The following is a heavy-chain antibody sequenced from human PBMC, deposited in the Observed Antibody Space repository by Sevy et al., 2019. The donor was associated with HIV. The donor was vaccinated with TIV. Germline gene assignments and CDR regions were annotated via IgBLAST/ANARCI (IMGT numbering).Heavy chain of an antibody. CDR3: ARDCSSTNCLWGLDV. CDR1: GFTFSRYW. D-gene: IGHD2-2*01. CDR2: IKKDGSEK. V-gene: IGHV3-7*03. J-gene: IGHJ6*02. Sequence: GGSLRLSCAASGFTFSRYWMSWVRQAPGKGLEWVANIKKDGSEKYYVDSVKGRFTISRDNAKNPLFLQMNSLRAEDKSLYYCARDCSSTNCLWGLDVWGQGTTVTVSS.